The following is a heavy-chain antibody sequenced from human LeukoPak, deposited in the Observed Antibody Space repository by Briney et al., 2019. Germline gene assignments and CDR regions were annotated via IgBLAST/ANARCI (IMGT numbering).Heavy chain of an antibody. D-gene: IGHD2-15*01. CDR2: INQDGSEK. CDR3: AGGGRGDIVVAFAFDI. CDR1: GFTFSNYW. V-gene: IGHV3-7*05. J-gene: IGHJ3*02. Sequence: GGSLRLSCAASGFTFSNYWMSWVRQAPGKGLEWVAHINQDGSEKYYVDSVKGRFTISRDNAKNTLYLQMNSLRAEDTAVYYCAGGGRGDIVVAFAFDIWGQGTMVTVSS.